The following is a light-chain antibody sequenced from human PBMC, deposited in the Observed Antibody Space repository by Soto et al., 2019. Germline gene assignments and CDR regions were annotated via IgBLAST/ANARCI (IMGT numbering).Light chain of an antibody. J-gene: IGKJ1*01. Sequence: AIRMTQSPSSFSASTGDRVTITCRASQGISSYLAWYQQKPGKAPKLLIYAASTLQSGVPSRFSGSGSGTDFTLTISCLQSEDFSTYYCQQYNGYSRTFGQGTKVEIK. CDR1: QGISSY. CDR3: QQYNGYSRT. V-gene: IGKV1-8*01. CDR2: AAS.